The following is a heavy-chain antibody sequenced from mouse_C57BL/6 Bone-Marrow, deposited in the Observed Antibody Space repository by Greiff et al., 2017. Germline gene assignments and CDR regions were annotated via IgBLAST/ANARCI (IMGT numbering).Heavy chain of an antibody. Sequence: VQLQQPGAELVRPGSSVKLSCKASGYTFTSYWMDWVKQRPGQGLEWIGNIYPSDSDTHYNQKFKDKAPLTVDKSSSPAYMQLSSLTSEDSAVYYCATTMITTRGYYYAMDYWGQGTSVTVSS. V-gene: IGHV1-61*01. CDR2: IYPSDSDT. CDR3: ATTMITTRGYYYAMDY. D-gene: IGHD2-4*01. J-gene: IGHJ4*01. CDR1: GYTFTSYW.